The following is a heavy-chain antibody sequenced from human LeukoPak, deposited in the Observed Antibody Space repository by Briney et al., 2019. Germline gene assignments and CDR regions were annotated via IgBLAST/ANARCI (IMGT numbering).Heavy chain of an antibody. CDR1: GFTFSSYW. D-gene: IGHD3-22*01. V-gene: IGHV3-74*01. J-gene: IGHJ4*02. CDR3: AKDQGVRASNYYDSSGLDY. CDR2: INGDGRNI. Sequence: GGSLRLSCVASGFTFSSYWMHWVRHDPRKGLVWVSRINGDGRNINYADSVRGRFTISRDNSKNTLYLQMNSLRAEDTAVYYCAKDQGVRASNYYDSSGLDYWGQGTLVTVSS.